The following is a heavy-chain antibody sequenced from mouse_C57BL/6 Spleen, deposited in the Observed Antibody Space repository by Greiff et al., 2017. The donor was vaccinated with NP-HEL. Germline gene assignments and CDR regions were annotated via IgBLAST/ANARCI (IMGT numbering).Heavy chain of an antibody. Sequence: EVNVVESGGGLVKPGGSLKLSCAASGFTFSSYAMSWVRQTPEKRLEWVATISDGGSYTYYPDNVKGRFTISRDNAKNNLYLQMSHLKSEDTAMYYCARETVASFYYFDYWGQGTTLTVSS. CDR3: ARETVASFYYFDY. CDR2: ISDGGSYT. J-gene: IGHJ2*01. D-gene: IGHD1-1*01. V-gene: IGHV5-4*01. CDR1: GFTFSSYA.